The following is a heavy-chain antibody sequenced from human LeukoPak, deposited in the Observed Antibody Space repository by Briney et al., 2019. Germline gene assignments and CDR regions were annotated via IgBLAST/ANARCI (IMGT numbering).Heavy chain of an antibody. CDR3: ARDPAVAGTLRFSDY. V-gene: IGHV1-18*01. J-gene: IGHJ4*02. Sequence: ASVKVSCKASGYTFTSYGISWVRQAPGQGLEWMGWISAYNGNTNYAQKLQGRVTMTTDTSTSTAYMELRSLRSDDTAVHYCARDPAVAGTLRFSDYWGQGTLVTVSS. D-gene: IGHD6-19*01. CDR1: GYTFTSYG. CDR2: ISAYNGNT.